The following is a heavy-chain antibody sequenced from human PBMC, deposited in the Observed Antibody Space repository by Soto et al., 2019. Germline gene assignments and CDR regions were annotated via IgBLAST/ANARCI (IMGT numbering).Heavy chain of an antibody. J-gene: IGHJ4*02. V-gene: IGHV4-39*01. CDR1: GGSISSSSYY. CDR2: IYYSGST. Sequence: SETLSLTCTVSGGSISSSSYYWGWIRQPPGKGLEWIGSIYYSGSTYYNPSLKSRVTISVDTSKNQFSLKLSSVTAADTAVYYCARKEADFWCGYHFDYWDQGTLVTVSS. CDR3: ARKEADFWCGYHFDY. D-gene: IGHD3-3*01.